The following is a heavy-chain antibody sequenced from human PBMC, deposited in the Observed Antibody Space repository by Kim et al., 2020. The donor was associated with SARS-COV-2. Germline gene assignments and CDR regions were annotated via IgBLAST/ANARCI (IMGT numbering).Heavy chain of an antibody. CDR2: IIPIFGTA. Sequence: SVKVSCKASGGTFSSYAISWVRQAPGQGLEWMGGIIPIFGTANYAQKFQGRVTITADESTSTAYMELSSLRSEDTAVYYCARFGSGSGWFQVDWYFDLWGRGTLVTVSS. J-gene: IGHJ2*01. CDR3: ARFGSGSGWFQVDWYFDL. CDR1: GGTFSSYA. V-gene: IGHV1-69*13. D-gene: IGHD6-19*01.